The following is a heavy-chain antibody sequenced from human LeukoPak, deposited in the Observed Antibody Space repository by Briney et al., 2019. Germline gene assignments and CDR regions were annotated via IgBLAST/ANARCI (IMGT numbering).Heavy chain of an antibody. CDR3: ATSHDVKTAPYDL. CDR1: GGSISIYC. V-gene: IGHV4-4*09. D-gene: IGHD2-21*01. CDR2: IFPSGST. Sequence: PSETLSLTCTVSGGSISIYCWRWLRQPPGKGLEGIGYIFPSGSTHYNPSLKSRGTMSVDTSKNQLSMELRFLTAADTAVYYCATSHDVKTAPYDLWGQGTLVTVSS. J-gene: IGHJ5*02.